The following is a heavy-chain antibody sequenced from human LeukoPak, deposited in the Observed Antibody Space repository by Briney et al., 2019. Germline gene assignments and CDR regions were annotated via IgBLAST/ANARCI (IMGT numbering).Heavy chain of an antibody. CDR3: ASWPGYCGGDCYSGYDY. CDR1: GYTFTGYY. J-gene: IGHJ4*02. V-gene: IGHV1-46*01. CDR2: INPSGGST. D-gene: IGHD2-21*02. Sequence: ASVTVSCKASGYTFTGYYMHWVRQAPGKGLEWMGIINPSGGSTSYAQKFQGRVTMTRDMSTSTVYMELSSLRSEDTAVYYCASWPGYCGGDCYSGYDYWGQGTLVTVSS.